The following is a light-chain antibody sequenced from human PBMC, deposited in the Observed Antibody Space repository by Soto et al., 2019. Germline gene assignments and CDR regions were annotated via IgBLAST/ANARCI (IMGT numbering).Light chain of an antibody. CDR2: EVT. CDR1: ISDIGSYDY. CDR3: SSFTSTSTRV. Sequence: QSALTLPASVSGSPGQSITISCTGTISDIGSYDYVSWYQQHPGKAPNLIIYEVTDRPSGVSSRFSGSKSGNTASLTISGLQAEDEADYYCSSFTSTSTRVFGSGTKVTVL. V-gene: IGLV2-14*01. J-gene: IGLJ1*01.